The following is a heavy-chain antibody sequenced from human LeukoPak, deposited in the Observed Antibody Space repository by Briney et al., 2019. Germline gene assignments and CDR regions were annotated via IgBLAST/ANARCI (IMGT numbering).Heavy chain of an antibody. Sequence: GGSLRLSCAASGFTVSGNYMSWVRQAPGKGLEWVSVIYSSDNTYYIDSVKGRFTISRDNSKNTLYLQMNSLRAEDTAVYYCAKESRYTNYYFDYWGQGTLVTVSS. CDR1: GFTVSGNY. D-gene: IGHD1-1*01. CDR3: AKESRYTNYYFDY. J-gene: IGHJ4*02. V-gene: IGHV3-66*01. CDR2: IYSSDNT.